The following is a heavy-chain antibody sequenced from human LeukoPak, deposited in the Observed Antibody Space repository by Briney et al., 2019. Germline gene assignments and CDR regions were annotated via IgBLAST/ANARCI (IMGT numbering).Heavy chain of an antibody. V-gene: IGHV3-66*01. CDR3: ARDPVGAIGYGMDV. Sequence: GGSLRLSCAASGFTVSSNYMSWGRQAPGKGLEWVSVIYSGGSTYYADSVKGRFTISRDTSKNTLYLQMNSLRAKDTAVYYCARDPVGAIGYGMDVWGRGTTVPVSS. CDR2: IYSGGST. J-gene: IGHJ6*02. D-gene: IGHD1-26*01. CDR1: GFTVSSNY.